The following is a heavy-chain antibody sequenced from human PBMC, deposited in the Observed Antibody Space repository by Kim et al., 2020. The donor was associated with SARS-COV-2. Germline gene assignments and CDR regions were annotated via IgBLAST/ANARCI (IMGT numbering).Heavy chain of an antibody. CDR3: TTEVVTPYAEYFQH. J-gene: IGHJ1*01. D-gene: IGHD2-21*02. CDR2: IKSKTDGGTT. V-gene: IGHV3-15*01. CDR1: GFTFSNAW. Sequence: LSLTCAASGFTFSNAWMSWVRQAPGKGLEWVGRIKSKTDGGTTDYAAPVKGRFTISRDDSKNTLYLQMNSLKTEDTAVYYCTTEVVTPYAEYFQHWGQGTLVTVSS.